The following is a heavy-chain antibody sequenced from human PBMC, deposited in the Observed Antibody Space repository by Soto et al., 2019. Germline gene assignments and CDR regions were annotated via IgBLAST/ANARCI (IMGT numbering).Heavy chain of an antibody. CDR1: GGSISSGDYF. CDR3: ARGRALYSNYDS. V-gene: IGHV4-31*03. Sequence: QVQLQESGPGLVKPSQTLSLTCTVSGGSISSGDYFWSWIRQYQGKGLEWIGYIYYSGSTYYNPSLHPRVNISLDTSKSQFSLKLSSMTAADTAVYYCARGRALYSNYDSWGQGTLVTVSS. D-gene: IGHD4-4*01. CDR2: IYYSGST. J-gene: IGHJ5*01.